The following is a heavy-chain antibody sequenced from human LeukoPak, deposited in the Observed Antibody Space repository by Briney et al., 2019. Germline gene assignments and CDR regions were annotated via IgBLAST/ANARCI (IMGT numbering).Heavy chain of an antibody. V-gene: IGHV2-5*01. CDR1: GFSLSTSGVG. J-gene: IGHJ5*02. CDR3: AHSQAGGYCSGGSCYNVWFDP. Sequence: SGPTLVNPTQTLTLTCTFSGFSLSTSGVGVGWIRQPPGKALEWLALIYWNDDKRYSPSLKSRLTVTKDTSKNQVVLTMTNIDPVATATYYCAHSQAGGYCSGGSCYNVWFDPWGQGTLVTVSS. D-gene: IGHD2-15*01. CDR2: IYWNDDK.